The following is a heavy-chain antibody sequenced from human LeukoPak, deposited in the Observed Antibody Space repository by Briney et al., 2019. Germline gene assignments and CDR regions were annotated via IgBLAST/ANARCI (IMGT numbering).Heavy chain of an antibody. D-gene: IGHD6-13*01. J-gene: IGHJ5*02. CDR3: ARDLNNIAAAGSVEFDP. CDR1: GYTFTSYD. Sequence: GASVKVSCKASGYTFTSYDINWVRQATGQGLEWMGWMNPNSGNTGYAQKFQGRVTMTRNTSIRTAYMELSSLRSEDTAVYYCARDLNNIAAAGSVEFDPWGQGTLVTVSS. V-gene: IGHV1-8*01. CDR2: MNPNSGNT.